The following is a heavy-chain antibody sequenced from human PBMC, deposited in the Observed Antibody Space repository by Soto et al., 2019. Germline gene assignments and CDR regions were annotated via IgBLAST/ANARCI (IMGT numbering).Heavy chain of an antibody. D-gene: IGHD3-10*01. CDR2: ISAYNGNT. J-gene: IGHJ6*02. CDR3: ATSPYYGSGKANYYYYGMDV. Sequence: ASVKVSCKASGYTFTSYGISWVRPAPGQGLEWMGWISAYNGNTNYAQKLQGRVTMTTDTSTSTAYMELRSLRSDDTAMYSCATSPYYGSGKANYYYYGMDVWDQGTTVTVSS. CDR1: GYTFTSYG. V-gene: IGHV1-18*01.